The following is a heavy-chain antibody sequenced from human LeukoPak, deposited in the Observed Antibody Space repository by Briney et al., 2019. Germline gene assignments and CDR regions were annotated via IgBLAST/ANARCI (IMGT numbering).Heavy chain of an antibody. V-gene: IGHV3-23*01. D-gene: IGHD2-2*01. CDR2: ISGHGGST. J-gene: IGHJ4*02. CDR1: GFTFSSYA. Sequence: GGSLRLSCAASGFTFSSYAMSWVRQAPGKGLEWVSAISGHGGSTYYADSVKGRFTISRDNSKNTLYLQMNSLRAEDTAVYYCAKDIVVVPAAGDYFDYWGQGTLVTVSS. CDR3: AKDIVVVPAAGDYFDY.